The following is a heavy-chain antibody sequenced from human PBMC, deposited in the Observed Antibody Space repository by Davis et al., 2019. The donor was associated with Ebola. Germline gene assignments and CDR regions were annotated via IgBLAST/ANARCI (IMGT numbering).Heavy chain of an antibody. CDR1: GGTSSSDG. Sequence: AASVKVSCKASGGTSSSDGISWVRQAPGQGLEWMGRIIPIVGIANYAPKFQGRVTMTTDTSTSTAYMEVRSLRYDDTAVYYCARAVTMVLPSGWFDPWGQGTLVTVSS. V-gene: IGHV1-69*04. J-gene: IGHJ5*02. CDR2: IIPIVGIA. CDR3: ARAVTMVLPSGWFDP. D-gene: IGHD3-10*01.